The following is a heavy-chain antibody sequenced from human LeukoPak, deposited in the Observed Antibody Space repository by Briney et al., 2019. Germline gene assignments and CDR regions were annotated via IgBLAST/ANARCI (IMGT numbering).Heavy chain of an antibody. CDR1: GFTFSIYA. Sequence: GGSLRLSCAASGFTFSIYAMSWVRQAPGKGLEWVSGISGSGGSTYYADSVKGRFTISRDNSKNTLYLQMNSLRAEDTAVYYCAKDPYCSGGSCYGDYWGQGTLVTVSS. CDR2: ISGSGGST. V-gene: IGHV3-23*01. CDR3: AKDPYCSGGSCYGDY. J-gene: IGHJ4*02. D-gene: IGHD2-15*01.